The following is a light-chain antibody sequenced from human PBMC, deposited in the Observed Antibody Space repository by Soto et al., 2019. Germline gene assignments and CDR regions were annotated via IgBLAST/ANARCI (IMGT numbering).Light chain of an antibody. J-gene: IGKJ4*01. CDR1: QSVSSN. Sequence: EIVMTQSPATLSVSTGERATLSCRASQSVSSNLAWYQQKPGQAPRLLIYGASTRSTGIPARFSGSGSGTGFTLTISSLQSEDFAVYYCEQYNNWPPLALGGGTKVDIK. V-gene: IGKV3-15*01. CDR2: GAS. CDR3: EQYNNWPPLA.